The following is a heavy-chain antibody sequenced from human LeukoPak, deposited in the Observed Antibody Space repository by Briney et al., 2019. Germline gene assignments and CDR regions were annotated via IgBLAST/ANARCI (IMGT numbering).Heavy chain of an antibody. V-gene: IGHV4-39*01. D-gene: IGHD3-22*01. CDR3: ARRRYYDGSGYLE. Sequence: PSETLSLTCSVSGDSISRSDSYWDWIRQPPGKGLEWIGTLYYTGRTYCSPSLKSRLTMSVDTSNNQFSLNLRSVTAADTAVYYCARRRYYDGSGYLEWGQGTLLSVSS. CDR2: LYYTGRT. CDR1: GDSISRSDSY. J-gene: IGHJ1*01.